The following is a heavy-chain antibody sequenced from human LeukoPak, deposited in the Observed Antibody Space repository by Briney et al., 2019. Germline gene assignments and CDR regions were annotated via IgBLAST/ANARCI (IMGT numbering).Heavy chain of an antibody. V-gene: IGHV3-15*01. D-gene: IGHD2-15*01. CDR2: IKSKTDGGTT. Sequence: GGSLRLSCAASGFTFSNAWMSWVRQAPGKGLEWVGRIKSKTDGGTTDYAAPVKGRFTISRDDSENTVYLQMNSLKTEDTAVYYCTTGRVYCSGGSCSDSWGQGTLVTVSS. J-gene: IGHJ4*02. CDR1: GFTFSNAW. CDR3: TTGRVYCSGGSCSDS.